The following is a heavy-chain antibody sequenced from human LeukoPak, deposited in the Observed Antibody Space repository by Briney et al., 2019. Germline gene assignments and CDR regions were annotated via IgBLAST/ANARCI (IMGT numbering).Heavy chain of an antibody. Sequence: GGSLRLSCAASGFTFSSYAMSWVRQAPGKGLEWVSATSGSGGSTYYADSVKGRFTISRDNSKNTLYLQMNSLRAEDTAVYYCAKDRIGSSSEFDYWGQGTLVTVSS. V-gene: IGHV3-23*01. J-gene: IGHJ4*02. CDR2: TSGSGGST. CDR1: GFTFSSYA. CDR3: AKDRIGSSSEFDY. D-gene: IGHD6-6*01.